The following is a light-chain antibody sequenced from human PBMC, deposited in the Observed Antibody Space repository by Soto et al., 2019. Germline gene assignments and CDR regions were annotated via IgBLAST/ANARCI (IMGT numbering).Light chain of an antibody. CDR2: LGS. Sequence: DIVMTQSPLSLPVTPGEPASISCSSSQSLLHSNGYNYLDWYLQKPGQSPQLLIYLGSNRASRVPDRFSGSGSGTDFTLKISRVEAEDVGVYYCMQALQTPWTFGQGTKVEIK. CDR1: QSLLHSNGYNY. J-gene: IGKJ1*01. CDR3: MQALQTPWT. V-gene: IGKV2-28*01.